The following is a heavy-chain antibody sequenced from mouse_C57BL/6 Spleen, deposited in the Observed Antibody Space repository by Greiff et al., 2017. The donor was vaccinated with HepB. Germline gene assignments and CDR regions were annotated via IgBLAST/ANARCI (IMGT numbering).Heavy chain of an antibody. J-gene: IGHJ3*01. CDR3: ARDGAQATWAWFAY. CDR1: GYSITSGYY. D-gene: IGHD3-2*02. CDR2: ISYDGSN. V-gene: IGHV3-6*01. Sequence: VQLQQSGPGLVKPSQSLSLTCSVTGYSITSGYYWNWIRQFPGNKLEWMGYISYDGSNNYNPSLKNRISITRDTSKNQFFLKLNSVSTEDTATYYCARDGAQATWAWFAYWGQGTLGTVSA.